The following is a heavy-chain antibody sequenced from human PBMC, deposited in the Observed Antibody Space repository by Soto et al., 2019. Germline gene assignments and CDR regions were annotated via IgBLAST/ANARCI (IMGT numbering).Heavy chain of an antibody. CDR3: ARAPDGGEGKSSYFDL. V-gene: IGHV3-21*01. J-gene: IGHJ2*01. D-gene: IGHD3-16*01. CDR2: ISSSSSYI. Sequence: KPGGSLRLSCAASGFTFSSYSMNWVRQAPGKGLEWVSSISSSSSYIYYADSVKGRFTISRDNAKNSLYLQMNSLRAEDTAVYYCARAPDGGEGKSSYFDLWGRGTLVTVSS. CDR1: GFTFSSYS.